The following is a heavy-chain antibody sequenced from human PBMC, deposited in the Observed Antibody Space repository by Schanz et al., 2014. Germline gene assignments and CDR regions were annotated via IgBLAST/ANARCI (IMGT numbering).Heavy chain of an antibody. CDR2: ISGSGVST. CDR3: STDLTAVDYDAIGL. J-gene: IGHJ3*01. D-gene: IGHD4-17*01. CDR1: GFTFSSYA. V-gene: IGHV3-23*01. Sequence: QLLESGGGLVQPGGSLRLSCAASGFTFSSYAMSWVRQAPGKGLEWISAISGSGVSTHYADSVKGRFTISRDNSKSTLYLQVNSLRPEDTAIYYCSTDLTAVDYDAIGLWGQGTMVTVSS.